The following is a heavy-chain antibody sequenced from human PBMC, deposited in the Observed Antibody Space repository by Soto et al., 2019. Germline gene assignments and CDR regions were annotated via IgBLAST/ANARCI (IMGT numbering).Heavy chain of an antibody. J-gene: IGHJ4*02. CDR3: ARRRDSFDY. Sequence: SETLSLTCTVSGGSISSYYWSWIRQPPGKGLEWIGYIYYSGSTNYNPSLKSRVTISVDTSKNQFSLKLSSVTAADTAVYYCARRRDSFDYWGQGTLVTGSS. V-gene: IGHV4-59*01. CDR1: GGSISSYY. CDR2: IYYSGST.